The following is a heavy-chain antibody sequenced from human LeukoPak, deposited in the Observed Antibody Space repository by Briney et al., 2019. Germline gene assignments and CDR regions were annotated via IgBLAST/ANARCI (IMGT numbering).Heavy chain of an antibody. CDR2: INPSGGST. CDR1: GGTFSSYA. J-gene: IGHJ4*02. Sequence: ASVKVSCKASGGTFSSYAISWVRQAPGQGLEWMGIINPSGGSTSYAQKFQGRVTMTRDMSTSTVYMELSSLRSEDTAVYYCARTTDPGSSNQVPYYFDYWGQGTLVTVSS. CDR3: ARTTDPGSSNQVPYYFDY. D-gene: IGHD6-6*01. V-gene: IGHV1-46*01.